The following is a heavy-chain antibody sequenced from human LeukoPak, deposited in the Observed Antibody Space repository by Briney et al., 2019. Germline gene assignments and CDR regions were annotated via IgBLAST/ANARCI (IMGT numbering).Heavy chain of an antibody. CDR3: ARGHLYDYSTTSYYFDY. V-gene: IGHV5-51*01. CDR2: IYPGDSDT. D-gene: IGHD5-12*01. J-gene: IGHJ4*02. Sequence: GESLKISCKGSGYSFTSYWIGWVRQMPGKGLEWMGIIYPGDSDTRYSPSFQGQVTISADRSISTAYLQWSSLKASDTAMYYCARGHLYDYSTTSYYFDYWGQGTLVTVSS. CDR1: GYSFTSYW.